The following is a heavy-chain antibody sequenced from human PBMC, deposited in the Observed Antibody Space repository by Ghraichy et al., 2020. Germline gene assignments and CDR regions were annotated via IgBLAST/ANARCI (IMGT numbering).Heavy chain of an antibody. D-gene: IGHD5-24*01. J-gene: IGHJ4*02. V-gene: IGHV3-64D*06. CDR3: VKDGYNPSIDY. CDR2: ISSNGGST. CDR1: GFTFSSYA. Sequence: GESLNISCSASGFTFSSYAMHWVRQAPGKGLEYVSAISSNGGSTYYADSVKGRFTISRDNSKNTLYLQMSSLRAEDTAVYYCVKDGYNPSIDYWGQGTLVTVSS.